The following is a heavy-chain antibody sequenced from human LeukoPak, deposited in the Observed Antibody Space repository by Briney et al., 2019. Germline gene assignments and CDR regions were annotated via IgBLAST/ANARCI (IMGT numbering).Heavy chain of an antibody. CDR1: GDSVSSGSAA. D-gene: IGHD1-26*01. CDR3: ARLSLGSKAFDI. J-gene: IGHJ3*02. CDR2: TYYNSKWYN. Sequence: SQTLSLTCAISGDSVSSGSAAWNWIRQSQTRGLEWLGRTYYNSKWYNDYAVSVKSRMTFNPDTSKDQFSLHLNSVTPEDTAVYYCARLSLGSKAFDIWGQGTMVTVSS. V-gene: IGHV6-1*01.